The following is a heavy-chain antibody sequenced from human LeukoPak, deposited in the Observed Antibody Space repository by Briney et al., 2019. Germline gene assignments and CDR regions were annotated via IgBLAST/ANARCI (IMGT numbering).Heavy chain of an antibody. J-gene: IGHJ6*03. V-gene: IGHV1-69*05. CDR1: GGTFSSYA. CDR2: ISPIFGTA. CDR3: ARGHCSSTSCYDYMDV. Sequence: GSSVKVSCKXSGGTFSSYAISWVRQAPGQGLEWMGGISPIFGTANYAQKFQGRVTITTDESTSTAYMELSSLRSEDTAVYYCARGHCSSTSCYDYMDVWGKGTTVTVSS. D-gene: IGHD2-2*01.